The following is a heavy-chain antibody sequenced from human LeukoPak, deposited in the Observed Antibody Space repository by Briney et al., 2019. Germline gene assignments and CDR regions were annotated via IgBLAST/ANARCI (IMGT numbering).Heavy chain of an antibody. CDR3: ARSFGDSTAGFHH. Sequence: GESLKISCKGSGYSFTTYWIGWVRQMPGKGLEWMGIIFPGDSNTRYRPSFQGQVTISADKSISTTYLQWSSLKASDTAMYYCARSFGDSTAGFHHWGQGTLVTVSS. CDR1: GYSFTTYW. J-gene: IGHJ4*02. D-gene: IGHD2-2*01. CDR2: IFPGDSNT. V-gene: IGHV5-51*01.